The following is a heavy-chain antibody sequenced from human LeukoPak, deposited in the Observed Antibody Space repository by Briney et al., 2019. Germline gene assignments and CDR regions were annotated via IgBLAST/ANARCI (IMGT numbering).Heavy chain of an antibody. CDR3: ARDPDTTWPAYYGMDV. CDR1: GFTFSSYG. D-gene: IGHD5-18*01. CDR2: IWYDGSNK. J-gene: IGHJ6*02. Sequence: GGSLRLSCAASGFTFSSYGMHWVRQAPGKGLEWVAVIWYDGSNKYYADSVKGRFTISRDNSKNTLYLQMNGLRAEDTAVYYCARDPDTTWPAYYGMDVWGQGTTVTVSS. V-gene: IGHV3-33*01.